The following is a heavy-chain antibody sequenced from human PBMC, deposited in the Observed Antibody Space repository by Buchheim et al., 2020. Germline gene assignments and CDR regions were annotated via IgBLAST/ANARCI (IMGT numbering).Heavy chain of an antibody. D-gene: IGHD1-1*01. CDR3: ARDLRNDAAYFDY. CDR1: GFTFSDHY. Sequence: EVQLVESGGGLVQPGGSLRLSCAASGFTFSDHYMDWVRQAPGKGLEWVGRIRNKANSYTTEYAASVKGRFTISSDDSKNSLYLQMNSLKTEDTAMYYCARDLRNDAAYFDYWGQGTL. CDR2: IRNKANSYTT. V-gene: IGHV3-72*01. J-gene: IGHJ4*02.